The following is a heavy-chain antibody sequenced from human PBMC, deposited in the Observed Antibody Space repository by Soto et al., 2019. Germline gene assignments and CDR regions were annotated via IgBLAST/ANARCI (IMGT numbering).Heavy chain of an antibody. D-gene: IGHD5-18*01. J-gene: IGHJ4*02. Sequence: GGSLRLSCAASGFTFSSFALSWVRQAPGKGLEWVSAISGSGDGTDYADSVKGRFTISRDNSKNTLYLQMNSLRAEDTAVYYCAGPGYSSQDYWGQGTLVTVSS. CDR2: ISGSGDGT. CDR1: GFTFSSFA. CDR3: AGPGYSSQDY. V-gene: IGHV3-23*01.